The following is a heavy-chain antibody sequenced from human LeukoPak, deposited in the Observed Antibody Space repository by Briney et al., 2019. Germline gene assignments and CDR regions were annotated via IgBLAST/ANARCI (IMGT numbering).Heavy chain of an antibody. CDR1: GGSISSSSYY. V-gene: IGHV4-39*01. D-gene: IGHD3-22*01. J-gene: IGHJ4*02. Sequence: PSETLSLTCTVSGGSISSSSYYWGWIRQPPGKGLEWIGSIYYSGSTYYNPSLKSRVTISVDTSKNQFSLKLSSVSAADTAVYYCASFLHYDSSGYLNYFDYWGQGTLVTVSS. CDR2: IYYSGST. CDR3: ASFLHYDSSGYLNYFDY.